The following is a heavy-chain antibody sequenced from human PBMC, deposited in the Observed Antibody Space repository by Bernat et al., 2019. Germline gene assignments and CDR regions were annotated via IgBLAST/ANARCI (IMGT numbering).Heavy chain of an antibody. V-gene: IGHV3-21*01. CDR2: ISSSSSYI. CDR1: GFTFSSYS. CDR3: ASLGALGYEPYRHRHFDY. D-gene: IGHD1-26*01. J-gene: IGHJ4*02. Sequence: EVQLVESGGGLVKPGGSLRLSCAASGFTFSSYSMNWVRQAPGKGLEWVSSISSSSSYIYYADSVKDRFTISRDNAKNSLYLQMNSLRAEDTAVYYCASLGALGYEPYRHRHFDYWGQGTLVTVSS.